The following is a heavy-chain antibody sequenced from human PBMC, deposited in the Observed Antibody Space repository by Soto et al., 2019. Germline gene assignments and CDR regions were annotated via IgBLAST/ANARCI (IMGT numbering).Heavy chain of an antibody. V-gene: IGHV3-33*01. CDR3: ARDDEYSGNGMDV. Sequence: QVQLVESGGGVVQPGRSLTLSCAASGFTFSNYGMHWVRQAPGKGLEWVAVILNDGSNRYHADSVKDRFNISRDNSKNTLYLQMNSLRAEDTAVYYCARDDEYSGNGMDVWGQGTTVTVS. CDR2: ILNDGSNR. CDR1: GFTFSNYG. D-gene: IGHD3-10*01. J-gene: IGHJ6*02.